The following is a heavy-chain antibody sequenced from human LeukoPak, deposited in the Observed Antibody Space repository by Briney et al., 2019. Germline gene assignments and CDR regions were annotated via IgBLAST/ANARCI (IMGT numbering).Heavy chain of an antibody. J-gene: IGHJ4*02. Sequence: PSQTLSLTCAVSGGPISSGGYSWSWIRQPPGKGLEWIGYIYHSGSTYYNPSLKSRVTISVDRSKNQFSLKLSSVTAADTAVYYCASSTMIVVAFDYWGQGTLVTVSS. CDR2: IYHSGST. CDR1: GGPISSGGYS. V-gene: IGHV4-30-2*01. CDR3: ASSTMIVVAFDY. D-gene: IGHD3-22*01.